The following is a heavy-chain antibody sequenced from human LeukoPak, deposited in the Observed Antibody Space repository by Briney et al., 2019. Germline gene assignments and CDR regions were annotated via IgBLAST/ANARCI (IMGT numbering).Heavy chain of an antibody. CDR2: IRYDGSNK. CDR3: AKDSDIVASYFDY. Sequence: PGGSLRLSCAASGFTFSSYAMSWVRQAPGKGLEWVAFIRYDGSNKYYADSVKGRFTISRDNSKNTLYLQMNSLRAEDTAVYYCAKDSDIVASYFDYWGQGTLVTVSS. J-gene: IGHJ4*02. D-gene: IGHD5-12*01. CDR1: GFTFSSYA. V-gene: IGHV3-30*02.